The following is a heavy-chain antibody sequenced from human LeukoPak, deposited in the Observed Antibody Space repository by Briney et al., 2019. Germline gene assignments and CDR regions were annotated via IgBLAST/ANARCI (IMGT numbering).Heavy chain of an antibody. V-gene: IGHV3-23*01. Sequence: PGGSLRLSCAASGFTFSSYAMSWVRQAPGKGLEWVSAISGSGGSTYYADSVKGRFTISRDNSKNTLYLQMNSLRAEDTAVYYCARQSYWNRGFGELLYYFDYWGQGTLVTVSS. CDR1: GFTFSSYA. CDR3: ARQSYWNRGFGELLYYFDY. D-gene: IGHD3-10*01. J-gene: IGHJ4*02. CDR2: ISGSGGST.